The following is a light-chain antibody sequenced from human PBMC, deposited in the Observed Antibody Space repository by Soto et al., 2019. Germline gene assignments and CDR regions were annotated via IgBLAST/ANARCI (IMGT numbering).Light chain of an antibody. CDR2: VAS. J-gene: IGKJ2*01. V-gene: IGKV3-20*01. CDR3: QQYGSSPYT. CDR1: QSVSSTY. Sequence: EIVLTQSPGTLSLSLGERATLSCRASQSVSSTYLAWYQQKPGQAPRLLIYVASNRATGIPDRFSGSGSGTDFTLTISRLEPEDFAVYYCQQYGSSPYTFGQGTKLEIK.